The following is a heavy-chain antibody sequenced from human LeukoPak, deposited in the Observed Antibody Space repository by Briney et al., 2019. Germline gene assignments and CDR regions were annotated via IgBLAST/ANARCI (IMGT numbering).Heavy chain of an antibody. V-gene: IGHV1-69*13. Sequence: ASVKVSCKASGGTFSSYAISWVRQAPGQGLEWMGGIIPIFGTANYAQKFQGRVTITADESTSTVYMELSSLRSEDTAVYYCARDYGDNNWFDHWGQGTLVTVSS. CDR3: ARDYGDNNWFDH. J-gene: IGHJ5*02. D-gene: IGHD4-17*01. CDR1: GGTFSSYA. CDR2: IIPIFGTA.